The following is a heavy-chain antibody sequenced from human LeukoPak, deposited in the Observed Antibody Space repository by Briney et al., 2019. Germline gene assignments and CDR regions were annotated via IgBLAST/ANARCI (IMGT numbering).Heavy chain of an antibody. Sequence: GGSLRLSCAASGFTFSSYGMHWVRQAPGKGLEWVAFIRYDGSNKYYADSVKGRFTISRDNSKKPLYLQMHSLRAEDKAVYYCARVRGRNSLYRLDPWGKGNLLPVSS. D-gene: IGHD1-1*01. CDR1: GFTFSSYG. CDR2: IRYDGSNK. CDR3: ARVRGRNSLYRLDP. V-gene: IGHV3-30*02. J-gene: IGHJ5*02.